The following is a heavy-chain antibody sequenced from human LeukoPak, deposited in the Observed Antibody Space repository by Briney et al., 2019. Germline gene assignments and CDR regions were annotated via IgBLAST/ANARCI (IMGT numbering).Heavy chain of an antibody. Sequence: GGSLRLSCAASGFTVGSNYMSWVRQAPGKGLEWVSVIYSGGSTYYADSVKGRFTISRDNSKNTLYLQMNSLRAEDTAVYYCAIPPRRNYGNCWGQGTLVTVSS. CDR3: AIPPRRNYGNC. CDR2: IYSGGST. CDR1: GFTVGSNY. V-gene: IGHV3-66*01. D-gene: IGHD1-7*01. J-gene: IGHJ4*02.